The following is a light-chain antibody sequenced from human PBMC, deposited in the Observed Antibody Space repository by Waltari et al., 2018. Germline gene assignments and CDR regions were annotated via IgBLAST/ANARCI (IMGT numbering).Light chain of an antibody. J-gene: IGLJ3*02. V-gene: IGLV3-1*01. CDR1: KLGDRY. CDR2: QDT. CDR3: QAWDSRGV. Sequence: SSELTQPPSVAVSPGQRANITCSGDKLGDRYVSWYQQKPGQSPILIIYQDTKRPSGIPERFSGSNSRNTATLTIGGTQTMDEADYYCQAWDSRGVFGGGTKLTVL.